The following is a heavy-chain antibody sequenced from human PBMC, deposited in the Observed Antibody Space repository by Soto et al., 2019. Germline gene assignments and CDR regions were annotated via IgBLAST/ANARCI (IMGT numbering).Heavy chain of an antibody. CDR1: GFNFRSFA. V-gene: IGHV3-23*04. CDR2: ITDSGDET. J-gene: IGHJ4*02. Sequence: EVELVESGGGLVQPGGSLRLSCAASGFNFRSFAMSWVRQAPGKGLEWVSSITDSGDETYYSDSVKGRFTITRDNPKNTVFLLLNSLRAEDTARYYCAKDASGRVAARFDHWGQGSLVTVSS. D-gene: IGHD6-13*01. CDR3: AKDASGRVAARFDH.